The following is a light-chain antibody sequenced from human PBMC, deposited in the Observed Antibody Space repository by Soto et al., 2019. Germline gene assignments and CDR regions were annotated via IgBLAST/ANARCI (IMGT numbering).Light chain of an antibody. CDR1: SSDVGGYNY. J-gene: IGLJ1*01. Sequence: QSVLTQPASVSGSPGQSITISCTGTSSDVGGYNYVSWYHQHPGKAPKLMIYEVSNRPSGVSNRFSGSKSGNTASLTISGLQAEDEADYYCSSYTSRSTYVFGTGTKVTVL. V-gene: IGLV2-14*01. CDR2: EVS. CDR3: SSYTSRSTYV.